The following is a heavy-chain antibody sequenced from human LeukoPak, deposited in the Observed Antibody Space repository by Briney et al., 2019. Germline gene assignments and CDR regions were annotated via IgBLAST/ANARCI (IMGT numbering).Heavy chain of an antibody. V-gene: IGHV4-59*02. Sequence: SETLSLTCTVSGGSVSSYYWSWIRQPPGKGLEWIGYMYYSGSTNYNPSLKSRVTISIDTSKNQFSLKLNSVTAADTAVYYCAGYGEYWHWYFDLWGRGPPVRVSP. CDR3: AGYGEYWHWYFDL. CDR2: MYYSGST. D-gene: IGHD4-17*01. CDR1: GGSVSSYY. J-gene: IGHJ2*01.